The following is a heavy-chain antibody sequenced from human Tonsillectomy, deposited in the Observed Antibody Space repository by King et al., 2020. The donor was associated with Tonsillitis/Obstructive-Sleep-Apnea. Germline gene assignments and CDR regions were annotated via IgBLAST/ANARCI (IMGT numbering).Heavy chain of an antibody. V-gene: IGHV1-2*02. J-gene: IGHJ6*02. Sequence: VQLVESGAEVKKPGASVKVSCKASGYTFTGYYMHWVRQAPGQGLEWMGWINPNSGGTNYAQKFKGRVTMTRDTSISTAYMELSRLRSDDTAVYYCAREYSSLVRGGDYYYGMDVWGQGTTVTVSS. CDR2: INPNSGGT. D-gene: IGHD6-13*01. CDR3: AREYSSLVRGGDYYYGMDV. CDR1: GYTFTGYY.